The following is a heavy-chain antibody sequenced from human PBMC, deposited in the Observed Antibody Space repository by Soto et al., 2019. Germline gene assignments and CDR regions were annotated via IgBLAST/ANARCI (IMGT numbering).Heavy chain of an antibody. CDR1: GGSISSYY. CDR2: IYYSGST. CDR3: ARGPDIVVVPAAIGGGGWFDP. Sequence: QVQLQESGPGLVKPSETLSLTCTVSGGSISSYYWSWIRQPPGKGLEWIGYIYYSGSTNYNPSLKSRVTISVETSKNQFSLKLSSVTAADTAVYYCARGPDIVVVPAAIGGGGWFDPWGQGTLVTVSS. V-gene: IGHV4-59*01. J-gene: IGHJ5*02. D-gene: IGHD2-2*02.